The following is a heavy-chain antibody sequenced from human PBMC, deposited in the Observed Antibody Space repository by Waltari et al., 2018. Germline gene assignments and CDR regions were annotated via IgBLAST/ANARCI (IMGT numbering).Heavy chain of an antibody. D-gene: IGHD6-19*01. CDR3: AKVAVADNLIFDY. CDR1: GFTFSSYA. V-gene: IGHV3-23*04. Sequence: EVQLVESGGGLVQPGGSLRLSCAASGFTFSSYAMSWVRQAPGKGREWASAMRGSGGSTYYADSVKGRFTISRDNSKNTLYLQMNSLRAEDTAVYYCAKVAVADNLIFDYWGQGTLVTVSS. CDR2: MRGSGGST. J-gene: IGHJ4*02.